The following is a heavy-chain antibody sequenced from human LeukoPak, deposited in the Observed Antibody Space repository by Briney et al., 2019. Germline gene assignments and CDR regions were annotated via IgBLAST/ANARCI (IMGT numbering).Heavy chain of an antibody. D-gene: IGHD6-6*01. J-gene: IGHJ5*02. CDR1: GFTFSSYS. CDR3: AKDGQPFYSSSINWFDP. Sequence: GGSLRLSCAASGFTFSSYSMNWVRQAPGKGLEWVSYISSSSSTIYYADSVKGRFTISRDNAKNSLYLQMNSLRAEDTAVYYCAKDGQPFYSSSINWFDPWGQGTLVTVSS. CDR2: ISSSSSTI. V-gene: IGHV3-48*04.